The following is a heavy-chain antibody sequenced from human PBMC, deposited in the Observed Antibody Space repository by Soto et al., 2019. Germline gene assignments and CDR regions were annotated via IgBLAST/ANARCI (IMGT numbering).Heavy chain of an antibody. CDR1: GYNFANWW. CDR3: AAGYSTGLDAFDI. Sequence: GESLKISCKCSGYNFANWWIVWVREMPGKGLEWVGIIFPGDCDTKNSPSLEGQITMSVDKSDSSAYLQWRSLKASDTAIYYCAAGYSTGLDAFDIWGQGTMVTVSS. V-gene: IGHV5-51*01. CDR2: IFPGDCDT. J-gene: IGHJ3*02. D-gene: IGHD6-25*01.